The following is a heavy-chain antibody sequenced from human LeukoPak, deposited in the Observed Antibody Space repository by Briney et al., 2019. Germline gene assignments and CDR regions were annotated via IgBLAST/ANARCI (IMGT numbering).Heavy chain of an antibody. J-gene: IGHJ4*02. CDR2: ISYDGSNK. D-gene: IGHD6-6*01. Sequence: PGRSLRLSCTASGFTFGDYAMSWVRQAPGKGLEWVAAISYDGSNKYYADSVKGRFTISRDNSKNTLYLQMNSLRAEDTAVYYCAKGGHGSSSFYDYWGQGTLVTVSS. CDR3: AKGGHGSSSFYDY. CDR1: GFTFGDYA. V-gene: IGHV3-30*04.